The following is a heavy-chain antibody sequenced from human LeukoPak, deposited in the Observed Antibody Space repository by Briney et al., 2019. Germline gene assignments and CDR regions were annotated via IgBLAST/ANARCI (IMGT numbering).Heavy chain of an antibody. V-gene: IGHV4-59*01. Sequence: SETLSLTCTISGGSISGYYWSWIRQPPGKGLEWIGYIYYSGSTNYNSSLKSRVTISLDTSKNQFSLKLNSVTAADTAVYYCARHRYSSSWYIDYWGQGTLVTDSS. D-gene: IGHD6-13*01. CDR1: GGSISGYY. CDR3: ARHRYSSSWYIDY. CDR2: IYYSGST. J-gene: IGHJ4*02.